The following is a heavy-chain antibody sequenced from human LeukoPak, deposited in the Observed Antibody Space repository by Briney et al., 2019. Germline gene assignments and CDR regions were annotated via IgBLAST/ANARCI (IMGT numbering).Heavy chain of an antibody. Sequence: GGSLRLSCAASGFTVSSNYMTWVRQAPGKGLEWVSVIYSGGSTYYADSVKGRFTISRDNSKNTLYLQMNSLRAEDTAVYYCARDEPSPDSTDLDYWGQGTLVTVSS. V-gene: IGHV3-66*01. CDR3: ARDEPSPDSTDLDY. CDR1: GFTVSSNY. CDR2: IYSGGST. D-gene: IGHD2/OR15-2a*01. J-gene: IGHJ4*02.